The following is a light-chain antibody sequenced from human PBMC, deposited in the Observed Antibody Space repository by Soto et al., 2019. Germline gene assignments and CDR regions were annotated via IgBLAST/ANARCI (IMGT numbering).Light chain of an antibody. Sequence: QSVLTQPASVSGSPGQSITISCTGTISDVGGYNYVSWYQHHPGKAPKLIIYDVSNRPSDVSDRFSGSKSGDTASLTISGLQADDEADYYCSSYTTTNTLGVFGGGTKVTVL. J-gene: IGLJ2*01. CDR2: DVS. CDR3: SSYTTTNTLGV. CDR1: ISDVGGYNY. V-gene: IGLV2-14*01.